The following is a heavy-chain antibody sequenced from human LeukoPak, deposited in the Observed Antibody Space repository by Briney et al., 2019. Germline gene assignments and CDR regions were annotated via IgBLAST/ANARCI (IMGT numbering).Heavy chain of an antibody. J-gene: IGHJ4*02. Sequence: GRSLRRSCAGSGFTFDDYAMHWVRQAPGKGLEWFSGISWNSGSIGYADSVKGRFTISRDNAKNSLYLQMNSLRAEDTALYYCAKARSSSSSEAYFDYWGQGTLVTVSS. D-gene: IGHD6-6*01. CDR2: ISWNSGSI. V-gene: IGHV3-9*01. CDR1: GFTFDDYA. CDR3: AKARSSSSSEAYFDY.